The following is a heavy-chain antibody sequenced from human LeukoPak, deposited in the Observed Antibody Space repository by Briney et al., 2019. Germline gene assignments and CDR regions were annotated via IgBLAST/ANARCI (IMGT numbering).Heavy chain of an antibody. J-gene: IGHJ4*02. CDR1: GFTVSTNY. Sequence: GGSLRLSCAASGFTVSTNYMSWVRQAPGKGLEWVSFIHGDGKMYNADSVRGRFTISRDNVKNTVYLQMNSLRAEDTAVYYCARGHRAATFFDYWGQGTLVTVSS. V-gene: IGHV3-66*01. CDR2: IHGDGKM. CDR3: ARGHRAATFFDY. D-gene: IGHD6-25*01.